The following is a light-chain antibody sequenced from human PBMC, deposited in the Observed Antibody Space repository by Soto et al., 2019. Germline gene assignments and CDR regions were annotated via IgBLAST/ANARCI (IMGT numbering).Light chain of an antibody. V-gene: IGKV1-5*01. CDR3: QQYNSYSLPT. Sequence: DIQMTQSPSTLSASVGDRVTITCRASQSISSWLAWYQQKPGKAPKLLIYDASSLESGVPSRFSGSGSGTEFTLTISSLQSDDFATYYCQQYNSYSLPTFGQGTRLEIK. CDR1: QSISSW. J-gene: IGKJ5*01. CDR2: DAS.